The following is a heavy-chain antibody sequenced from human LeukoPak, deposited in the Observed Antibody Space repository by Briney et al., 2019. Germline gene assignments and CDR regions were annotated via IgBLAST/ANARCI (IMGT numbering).Heavy chain of an antibody. D-gene: IGHD6-13*01. V-gene: IGHV3-48*01. CDR2: ISGGGTPV. CDR1: GFTFSNYS. J-gene: IGHJ4*02. CDR3: ARDFRSSSWYIGDY. Sequence: GGSLRLSCAASGFTFSNYSMNWVRLAPGKGLEWISYISGGGTPVYYADSVEGRFTGSRDNEKNSLYLQMNSLRADDTAVYYCARDFRSSSWYIGDYWGQGAQVTVSP.